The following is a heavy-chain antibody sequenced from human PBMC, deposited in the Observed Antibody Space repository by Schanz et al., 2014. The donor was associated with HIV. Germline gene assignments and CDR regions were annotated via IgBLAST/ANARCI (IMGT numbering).Heavy chain of an antibody. CDR2: VNHSGDA. J-gene: IGHJ4*02. D-gene: IGHD5-12*01. CDR1: GSSVTYFY. V-gene: IGHV4-34*02. CDR3: ARAKWPPRNRHFDF. Sequence: QVQLQQWGAGLLKPSETLSLTCAVYGSSVTYFYWSWIRQSPGKGLEWIAEVNHSGDANHNPSLKSRVTISVDTSKNQFSLKLDSVTAADTAVYYCARAKWPPRNRHFDFWGQGNPVTVS.